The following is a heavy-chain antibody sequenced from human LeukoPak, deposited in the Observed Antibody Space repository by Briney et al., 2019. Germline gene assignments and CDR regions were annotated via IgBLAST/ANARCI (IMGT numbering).Heavy chain of an antibody. J-gene: IGHJ6*03. CDR1: GYTFTGYY. CDR3: AREINYYYYYYMDV. CDR2: MNPNSGNT. Sequence: EASVKVSCKASGYTFTGYYMHWVRQAPGQGLEWMGWMNPNSGNTGYARKFQGRVTMTRNTSISTAYMELSSLRSEDTAVYYCAREINYYYYYYMDVWGKGTTVTISS. V-gene: IGHV1-8*02.